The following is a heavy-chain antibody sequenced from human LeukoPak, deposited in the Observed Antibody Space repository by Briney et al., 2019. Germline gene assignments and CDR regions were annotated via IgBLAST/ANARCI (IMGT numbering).Heavy chain of an antibody. CDR1: GFTFSSYG. J-gene: IGHJ4*02. CDR2: ISGSGGST. Sequence: PGGSLRLSCAASGFTFSSYGMSWVRQAPGKGLEWVSAISGSGGSTYYADSVKGRFTISRDNSKNTLYLQMNSLRAEDTAVYYCAKGRWPRWWPMIVVPRVGFDYWGQGTLVTVSS. CDR3: AKGRWPRWWPMIVVPRVGFDY. V-gene: IGHV3-23*01. D-gene: IGHD3-22*01.